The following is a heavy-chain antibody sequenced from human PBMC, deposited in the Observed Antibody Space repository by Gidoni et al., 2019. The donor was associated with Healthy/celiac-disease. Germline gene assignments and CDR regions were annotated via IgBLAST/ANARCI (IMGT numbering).Heavy chain of an antibody. CDR3: AKDRLGNQVYDY. CDR1: GLPFSNYA. V-gene: IGHV3-23*01. Sequence: VQLLESGGGLVQPGGSLRLACGASGLPFSNYAMNWVRQAPGKGLEWVSSISDSGGSTYYADSVKGRFTIARDNSKNTLYLQMNSLRAEDTAVYYCAKDRLGNQVYDYWGQGTLVTVSS. CDR2: ISDSGGST. J-gene: IGHJ4*02. D-gene: IGHD1-20*01.